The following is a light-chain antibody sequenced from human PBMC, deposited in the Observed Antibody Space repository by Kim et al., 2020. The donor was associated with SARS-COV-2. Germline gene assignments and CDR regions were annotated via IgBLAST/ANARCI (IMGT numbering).Light chain of an antibody. Sequence: SYELTQPPSVSVSPGQTASITCSGDKLGDKYVSWYQQKSGQSPVLVMYQDIKRPSGIPERFSGSNSGNTATLTISETQTMDEADYYCQAWESSTWVFGGG. J-gene: IGLJ3*02. CDR3: QAWESSTWV. CDR1: KLGDKY. CDR2: QDI. V-gene: IGLV3-1*01.